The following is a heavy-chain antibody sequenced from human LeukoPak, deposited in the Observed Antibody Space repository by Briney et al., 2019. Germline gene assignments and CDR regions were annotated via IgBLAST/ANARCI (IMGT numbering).Heavy chain of an antibody. Sequence: GGSLRLSCAASGFTSSSYWMSWVRQAPGKGLEWVANMNRGGSEKNYVDSIKGRFTISRDNAKNSLYLQMNSLRAEDTAVYYCARAYYDFWSGYNSYYGMDVWGQGTTVTVSS. J-gene: IGHJ6*02. CDR3: ARAYYDFWSGYNSYYGMDV. V-gene: IGHV3-7*01. D-gene: IGHD3-3*01. CDR1: GFTSSSYW. CDR2: MNRGGSEK.